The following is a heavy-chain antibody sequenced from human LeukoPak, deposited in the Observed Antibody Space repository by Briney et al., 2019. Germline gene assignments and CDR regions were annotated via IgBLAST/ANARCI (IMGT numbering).Heavy chain of an antibody. CDR1: GFTFSNYW. V-gene: IGHV3-7*01. Sequence: QPGGSLRLSCAASGFTFSNYWMSWVRQAPGKGLEWVANIKQDGSEKYYVDSVKGRFTISRDNAKNSLYLQMNSLRAEDTAVYYCARKGGVADYYYYYYMDVWGKGTTVTVSS. J-gene: IGHJ6*03. D-gene: IGHD2-8*01. CDR3: ARKGGVADYYYYYYMDV. CDR2: IKQDGSEK.